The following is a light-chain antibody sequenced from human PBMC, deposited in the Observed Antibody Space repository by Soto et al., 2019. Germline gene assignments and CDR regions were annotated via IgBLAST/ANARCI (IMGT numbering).Light chain of an antibody. J-gene: IGKJ3*01. CDR3: QKYNGVPLS. Sequence: DIQVTQFPSSLSASVGDRITITCRASQAIGNYLAWYQKKPGKVPKLLIYAASTVQPGVPSRFSGSRSGTDFTLTVSSLQPEDVATYYCQKYNGVPLSFGPGTKVEIK. CDR1: QAIGNY. V-gene: IGKV1-27*01. CDR2: AAS.